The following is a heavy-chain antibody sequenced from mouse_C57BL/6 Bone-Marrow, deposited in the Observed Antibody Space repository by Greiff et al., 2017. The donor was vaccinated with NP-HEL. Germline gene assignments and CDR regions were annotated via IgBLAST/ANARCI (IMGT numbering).Heavy chain of an antibody. Sequence: QVQLQQSGAELARPGASVKLSCKASGYTFTSYGISWVKQRTGQGLEWIGEIYPRSGNTYYNEKFKGKATLTADNSSSTAYMELRSLTSEDSAVYFCAREGGIYYYGTCFAYWGQGTLVTVSA. CDR3: AREGGIYYYGTCFAY. J-gene: IGHJ3*01. CDR1: GYTFTSYG. CDR2: IYPRSGNT. D-gene: IGHD1-1*01. V-gene: IGHV1-81*01.